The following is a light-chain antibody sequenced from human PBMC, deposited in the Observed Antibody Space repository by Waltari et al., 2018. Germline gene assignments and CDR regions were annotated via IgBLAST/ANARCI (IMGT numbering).Light chain of an antibody. CDR2: DAF. CDR3: QQYDNLPFT. Sequence: DIQMTQSPSSLSASIGDRVTISCQASQDVRNCLSWFQQKPGKAPELLIYDAFNLEMGVPSRFSGSGSGTEYALTINSLQPEDIATYFCQQYDNLPFTFGQGTKLEVK. J-gene: IGKJ2*01. CDR1: QDVRNC. V-gene: IGKV1-33*01.